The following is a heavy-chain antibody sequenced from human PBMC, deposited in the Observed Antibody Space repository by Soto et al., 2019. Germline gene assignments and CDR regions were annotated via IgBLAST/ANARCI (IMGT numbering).Heavy chain of an antibody. D-gene: IGHD6-19*01. CDR3: ATIGLGGWYQNYYYYGMDV. CDR2: IYPGDSDT. J-gene: IGHJ6*02. CDR1: GYSFTNYC. Sequence: PGESLKIYCKSSGYSFTNYCIGWVLQMPGKGLEWMGIIYPGDSDTRYSPSFQGQVTISADKSISTAYLQWSSLKASDTAMYYCATIGLGGWYQNYYYYGMDVWGQGSTVTVSS. V-gene: IGHV5-51*01.